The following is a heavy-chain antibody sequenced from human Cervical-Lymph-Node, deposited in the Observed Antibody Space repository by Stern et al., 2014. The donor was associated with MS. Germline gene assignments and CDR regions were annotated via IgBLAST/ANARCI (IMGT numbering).Heavy chain of an antibody. CDR1: GFSLNSHGVG. J-gene: IGHJ4*02. V-gene: IGHV2-5*02. CDR2: IYWDDDK. D-gene: IGHD3-10*01. Sequence: VTLKESGPTLVKPTQTLTLTCTFSGFSLNSHGVGVGWIRQPPGKALEWLAVIYWDDDKRYSPSLKSSLPITKDSSKTQVVLTMTNMDPVDTATYYCAHTLIALDRGVPFDYWGQGTLIIVSS. CDR3: AHTLIALDRGVPFDY.